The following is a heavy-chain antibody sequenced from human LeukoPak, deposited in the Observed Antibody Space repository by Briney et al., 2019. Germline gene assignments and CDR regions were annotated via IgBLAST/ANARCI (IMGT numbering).Heavy chain of an antibody. V-gene: IGHV3-20*04. CDR2: INWNGGST. J-gene: IGHJ3*02. CDR1: GFTFDDYG. CDR3: AREHAVLAAGEAFDI. D-gene: IGHD6-13*01. Sequence: PGGSLRLSCAASGFTFDDYGMSWVRQAPGKGLEWVSGINWNGGSTGYADSVKGRFTISRDNAKNSLYLEMNGLGAEDTALYYCAREHAVLAAGEAFDIWGQGTMVTVPS.